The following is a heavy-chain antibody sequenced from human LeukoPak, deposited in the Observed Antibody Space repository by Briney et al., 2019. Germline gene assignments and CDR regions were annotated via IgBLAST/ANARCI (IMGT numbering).Heavy chain of an antibody. CDR3: ARAEWNFWSGFALGRWFDP. D-gene: IGHD3-3*01. CDR1: GGSFSGYY. J-gene: IGHJ5*02. V-gene: IGHV4-34*01. Sequence: PSETLSLTCAVSGGSFSGYYWSWIRQPPGKGLEWIGEINHSGSTNYNPSLKSRVTITVDTSKNQFSLKLSSVTAADTAVYYCARAEWNFWSGFALGRWFDPWGQGTLVTVSS. CDR2: INHSGST.